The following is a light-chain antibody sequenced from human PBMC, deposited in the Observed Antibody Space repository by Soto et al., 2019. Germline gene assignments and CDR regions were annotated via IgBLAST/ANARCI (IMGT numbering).Light chain of an antibody. Sequence: ILMTQSPATLSVSTGERATLSCRASQSVSSKLAWFQQKPGQAPSLLIYGVSTRATGVPVRFSGSGSGTEFTLTVNSLQSEDFAVYYCQQYNNWPHTFGQGTKVDIK. CDR2: GVS. J-gene: IGKJ2*01. CDR1: QSVSSK. CDR3: QQYNNWPHT. V-gene: IGKV3-15*01.